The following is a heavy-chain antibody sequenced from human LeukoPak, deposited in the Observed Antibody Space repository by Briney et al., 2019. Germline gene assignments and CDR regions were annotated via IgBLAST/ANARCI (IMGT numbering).Heavy chain of an antibody. Sequence: GSLRLSCAASGFTFSDYYMSLIRQAPGKGLGGVSYISSSGSTIYYADSVKGRFTISRDNAKNSLYLQMNSLRAEDTAVYYCARVQPHYYDSSGYPPDYWGQGTLVTVSS. J-gene: IGHJ4*02. CDR3: ARVQPHYYDSSGYPPDY. CDR2: ISSSGSTI. V-gene: IGHV3-11*01. D-gene: IGHD3-22*01. CDR1: GFTFSDYY.